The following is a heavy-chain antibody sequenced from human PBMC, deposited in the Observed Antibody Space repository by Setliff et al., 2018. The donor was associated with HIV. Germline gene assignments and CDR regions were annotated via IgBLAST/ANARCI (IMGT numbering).Heavy chain of an antibody. J-gene: IGHJ6*03. CDR2: INHSGST. CDR3: ARDNRVMALNYYYYYMDV. V-gene: IGHV4-34*01. CDR1: GGSFSGYY. Sequence: SETLSLTCAVYGGSFSGYYWSWIRQPPGKGLEWIGEINHSGSTNYNPSLKSRVTISVDTSKNQFSLKLSSVTAADTAVYYCARDNRVMALNYYYYYMDVWGKGTTVTVSS. D-gene: IGHD2-21*01.